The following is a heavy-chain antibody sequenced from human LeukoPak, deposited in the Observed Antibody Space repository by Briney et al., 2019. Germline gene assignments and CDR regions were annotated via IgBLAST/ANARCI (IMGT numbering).Heavy chain of an antibody. CDR3: ARLCSSTSCPFDY. CDR1: DGSMNSDDYY. V-gene: IGHV4-39*01. CDR2: IYYSGST. J-gene: IGHJ4*02. D-gene: IGHD2-2*01. Sequence: KASETLSLTCTVSDGSMNSDDYYWGWIRQPPGKGLEWIGSIYYSGSTYYNPSLKSRVIISVDTSKNQFSLILNSVTAADTAVYYCARLCSSTSCPFDYWGQGTLVTVSS.